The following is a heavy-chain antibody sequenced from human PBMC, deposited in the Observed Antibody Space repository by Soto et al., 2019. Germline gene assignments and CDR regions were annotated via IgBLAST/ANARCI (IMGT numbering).Heavy chain of an antibody. CDR3: AREGLNGGYSSGPDNWFDP. D-gene: IGHD6-19*01. Sequence: ASVKVSCKASGYSFTSYGISWVRQAPGQGLEWMGWISAYNGNTNYAQKLQGRVTMTTDTSTSTAYMELRSLRSDDTAVYYCAREGLNGGYSSGPDNWFDPWGQGTLVTVSS. CDR1: GYSFTSYG. J-gene: IGHJ5*02. V-gene: IGHV1-18*01. CDR2: ISAYNGNT.